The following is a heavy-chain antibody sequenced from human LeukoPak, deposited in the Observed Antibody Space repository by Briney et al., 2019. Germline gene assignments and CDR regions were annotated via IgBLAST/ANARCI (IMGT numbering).Heavy chain of an antibody. D-gene: IGHD3-10*01. V-gene: IGHV1-18*01. J-gene: IGHJ6*03. CDR2: ISAYNGNT. CDR3: ARGSVTMVRGARQTGGYYMDV. CDR1: GYTFTSYG. Sequence: ASVKVSCKASGYTFTSYGISWVRQAPGQGLEWMGWISAYNGNTNYAQKLQGGVTMTTDTSTSTAYMELRSLRSDDTAVYYCARGSVTMVRGARQTGGYYMDVWGKGTTVTVSS.